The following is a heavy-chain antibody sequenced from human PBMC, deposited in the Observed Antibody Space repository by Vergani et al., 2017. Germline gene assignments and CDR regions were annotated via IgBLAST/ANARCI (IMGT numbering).Heavy chain of an antibody. D-gene: IGHD2-2*01. CDR2: IYTSGST. CDR3: ARGRRIRAAIGAFDI. V-gene: IGHV4-4*07. Sequence: QVQLQESGPGLVKPSETLSLTCTVSGGSISSYYWSWIRQPAGKGLEWIGRIYTSGSTNYNPSLKSRVTISVDTSKNQFSLKLSSVTAADTAVYYCARGRRIRAAIGAFDIWGQGTMVTVSS. J-gene: IGHJ3*02. CDR1: GGSISSYY.